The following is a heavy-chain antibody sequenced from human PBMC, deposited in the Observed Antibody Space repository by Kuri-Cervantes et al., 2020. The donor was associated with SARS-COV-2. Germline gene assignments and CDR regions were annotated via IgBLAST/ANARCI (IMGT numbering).Heavy chain of an antibody. CDR3: ARESGIFWSRTSCYSSPFDY. V-gene: IGHV1-45*01. J-gene: IGHJ4*02. CDR1: GHTFTYRY. D-gene: IGHD2-2*01. Sequence: GGSLRLSCKASGHTFTYRYLHWVRQAPGQALEWMGWITPFNGHTNNAQKFQDRVTLSRDGSLSTAHMELSSLRSEDTVMSYCARESGIFWSRTSCYSSPFDYWGQGTLVTVSS. CDR2: ITPFNGHT.